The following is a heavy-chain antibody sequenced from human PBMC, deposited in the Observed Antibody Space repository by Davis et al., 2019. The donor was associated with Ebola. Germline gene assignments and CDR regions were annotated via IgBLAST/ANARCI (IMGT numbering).Heavy chain of an antibody. V-gene: IGHV1-69*06. CDR1: GGTFSSYA. CDR3: ARAANNEGFLEWFAWFDP. CDR2: IIPIFGTA. Sequence: SVKVSCKASGGTFSSYAISWVRQAPGQGLEWMGGIIPIFGTANYAQKFQGRVTITADKSTSTAYMELSSLRSEDTAVYYCARAANNEGFLEWFAWFDPWGQGTLVTVSS. D-gene: IGHD3-3*01. J-gene: IGHJ5*02.